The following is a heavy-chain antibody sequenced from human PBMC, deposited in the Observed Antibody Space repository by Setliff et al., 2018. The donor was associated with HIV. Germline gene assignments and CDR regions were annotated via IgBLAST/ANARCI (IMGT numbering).Heavy chain of an antibody. CDR2: FNPNSGVT. D-gene: IGHD3-3*01. CDR1: GFIFTDYH. Sequence: ASVKVSCKTSGFIFTDYHIHWVRQAPGQGLEWMGRFNPNSGVTNSPQKFQGRVTMTRDTSINTAYMELSRLTSDDTAFYYCAREPTGDFWSGYSNRGLDYWGQGTLVTVSS. J-gene: IGHJ4*02. V-gene: IGHV1-2*06. CDR3: AREPTGDFWSGYSNRGLDY.